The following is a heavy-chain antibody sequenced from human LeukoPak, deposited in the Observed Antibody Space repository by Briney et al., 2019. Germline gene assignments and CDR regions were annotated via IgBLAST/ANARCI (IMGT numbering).Heavy chain of an antibody. CDR1: GDSFSSNSAA. CDR3: ARSSGHIDY. J-gene: IGHJ4*02. V-gene: IGHV6-1*01. CDR2: TYYRSKWYN. D-gene: IGHD3-22*01. Sequence: SQTLSLTCAISGDSFSSNSAAWNWIRQSPSRGLEWLGRTYYRSKWYNGYAVSVKSRITINPDTSKNKFSLHLNSVTPEDTPVFYCARSSGHIDYWGQGTLVTVSS.